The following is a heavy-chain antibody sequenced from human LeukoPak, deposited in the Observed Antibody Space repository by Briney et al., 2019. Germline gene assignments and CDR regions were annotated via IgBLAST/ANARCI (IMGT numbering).Heavy chain of an antibody. CDR1: GFTFSTYA. V-gene: IGHV3-23*01. J-gene: IGHJ4*02. CDR2: ISDSGGSA. D-gene: IGHD2-8*01. CDR3: AKKNNGNFPFDY. Sequence: GGSLRLSCAASGFTFSTYAMSWVRQAPGKGLEWVSAISDSGGSAYYADSVKGRFTISRDNSKNTLYLQMNSLRAEDTAVYYCAKKNNGNFPFDYWGQGTLVAVSS.